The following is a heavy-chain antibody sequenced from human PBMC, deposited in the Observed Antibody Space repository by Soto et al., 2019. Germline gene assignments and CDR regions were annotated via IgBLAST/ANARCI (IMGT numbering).Heavy chain of an antibody. Sequence: QVQLQQWGAGLLKPSETLSLTCAVYGGSFSGYYWSWIRQPPGKGLEWIGEINHSGSTNYNPSLKSRVTISVDTSKNQFSLKLSSVTAADTAVYYCASPVEMATTGGYWGQGTLVTVSS. CDR1: GGSFSGYY. J-gene: IGHJ4*02. D-gene: IGHD1-1*01. CDR2: INHSGST. V-gene: IGHV4-34*01. CDR3: ASPVEMATTGGY.